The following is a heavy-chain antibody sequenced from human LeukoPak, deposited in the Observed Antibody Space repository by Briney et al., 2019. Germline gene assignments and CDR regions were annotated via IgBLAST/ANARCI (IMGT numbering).Heavy chain of an antibody. V-gene: IGHV1-24*01. CDR3: ATYPHPSSGFRYYFDY. CDR1: GYTLTELS. D-gene: IGHD6-19*01. CDR2: FDPEDGET. Sequence: ASVKVSCKVSGYTLTELSMHWVRQAPGKGLEWMGGFDPEDGETIYAQKFQGRVTMTEDTSTDTAYMELSSLRSEDTAVYYCATYPHPSSGFRYYFDYWGQGTLVTVSS. J-gene: IGHJ4*02.